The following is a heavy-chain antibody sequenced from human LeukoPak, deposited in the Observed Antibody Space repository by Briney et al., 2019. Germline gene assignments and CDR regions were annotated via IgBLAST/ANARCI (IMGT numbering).Heavy chain of an antibody. CDR3: ARVLVVLGATSWAFDI. CDR1: GYTFTNYD. CDR2: MNPNSGNT. Sequence: GASVKVSCKASGYTFTNYDINWVRQAPGQGLEWMGWMNPNSGNTGYAQKFQGRVTMTRNTSITTAYMELSSLRSEDTAVYYCARVLVVLGATSWAFDIWGHGAMVTVSS. D-gene: IGHD2-15*01. J-gene: IGHJ3*02. V-gene: IGHV1-8*01.